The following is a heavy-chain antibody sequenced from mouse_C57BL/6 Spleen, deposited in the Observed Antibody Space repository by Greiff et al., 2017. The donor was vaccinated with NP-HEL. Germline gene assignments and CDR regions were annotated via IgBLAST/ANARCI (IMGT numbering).Heavy chain of an antibody. CDR2: IYPGSGST. D-gene: IGHD1-1*01. V-gene: IGHV1-55*01. CDR3: AREGYYGSSYATGAMGY. Sequence: QVQLQQPGAELVKPGASVKMSCKASGYTFTSYWITWVKQRPGQGLEWIGDIYPGSGSTNYNEKFKSKATLTVDRSSSTAYMQISSLTSEDSAVYYGAREGYYGSSYATGAMGYWGQGTSVTVSS. J-gene: IGHJ4*01. CDR1: GYTFTSYW.